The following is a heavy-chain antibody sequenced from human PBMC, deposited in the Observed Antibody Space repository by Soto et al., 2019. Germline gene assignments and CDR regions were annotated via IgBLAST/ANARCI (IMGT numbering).Heavy chain of an antibody. Sequence: GGSLRLSCAASGFTFSSYWMPWVRQAPGKGLVWVSRNNEDGGTTDYADSVKGRFTISRDNAKNTLYLQMNSLRAEDTAVYYCARESEDLTSNFDYWGQGTLVTVSS. CDR2: NNEDGGTT. J-gene: IGHJ4*02. V-gene: IGHV3-74*01. CDR1: GFTFSSYW. CDR3: ARESEDLTSNFDY.